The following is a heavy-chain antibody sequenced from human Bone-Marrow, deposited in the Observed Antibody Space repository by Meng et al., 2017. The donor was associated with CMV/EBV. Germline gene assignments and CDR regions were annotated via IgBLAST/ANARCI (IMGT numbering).Heavy chain of an antibody. J-gene: IGHJ4*02. CDR1: GFTFSSYA. V-gene: IGHV4-34*01. Sequence: ESLKISCAASGFTFSSYAMHWVRQAPGKGLEWIGEINHSGSTNYNPSLKSRVTMSVDTSKNQFSLKLSSVTAADTAVYYCARLKYYDFWSGYYPVYYFDYWGQGTLVTVSS. CDR3: ARLKYYDFWSGYYPVYYFDY. D-gene: IGHD3-3*01. CDR2: INHSGST.